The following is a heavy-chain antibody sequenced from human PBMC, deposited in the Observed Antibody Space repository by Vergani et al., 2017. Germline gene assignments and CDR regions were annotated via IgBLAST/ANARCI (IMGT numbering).Heavy chain of an antibody. CDR1: GFTFSSYA. D-gene: IGHD3-3*01. J-gene: IGHJ5*02. V-gene: IGHV3-23*01. CDR2: ISGSCGST. CDR3: AKDIAQLRFLAGVDP. Sequence: EVQLLESGGGLVQPGGSLRLSCAASGFTFSSYAMSWVRQAPGKGLEWVSAISGSCGSTYYADSGKGRFTISRDNSKNTLYLQMNSLRAEDTAVYYCAKDIAQLRFLAGVDPWGQGTLVTVSS.